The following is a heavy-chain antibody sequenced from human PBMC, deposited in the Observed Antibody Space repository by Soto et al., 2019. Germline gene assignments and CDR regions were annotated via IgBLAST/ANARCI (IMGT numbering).Heavy chain of an antibody. CDR1: GGSISSYY. J-gene: IGHJ4*02. Sequence: QVQLQESGPGLVKPSETLSLTCTVSGGSISSYYWSWIRQPPGKGLEWIGYIYYSGSTNYNPSLKSRVTLSVGTAKNQFPPEPGPVAAAGTAVYYFAREGRPPFDYWGQGTLVTVSS. CDR2: IYYSGST. V-gene: IGHV4-59*12. CDR3: AREGRPPFDY.